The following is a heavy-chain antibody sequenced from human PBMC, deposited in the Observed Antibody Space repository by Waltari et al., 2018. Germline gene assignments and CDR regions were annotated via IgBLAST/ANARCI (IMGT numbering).Heavy chain of an antibody. CDR1: GGSISSYY. CDR2: IYYSGST. D-gene: IGHD6-6*01. J-gene: IGHJ6*03. Sequence: QVQLQESGPGLVKPSETLSLTCTVPGGSISSYYWSWIRQPPGKGLEWIGYIYYSGSTNYNPSLKSRVTISVDTSKNQFSLKLSSVTAADTAVYYCASGSSGSPYYYMDVWGKGTTVTVSS. CDR3: ASGSSGSPYYYMDV. V-gene: IGHV4-59*01.